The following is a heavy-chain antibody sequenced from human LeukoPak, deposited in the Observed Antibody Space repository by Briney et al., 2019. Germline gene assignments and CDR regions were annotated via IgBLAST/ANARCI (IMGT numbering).Heavy chain of an antibody. CDR1: GFSFSRNNYW. CDR2: IKQDGSEK. V-gene: IGHV3-7*03. D-gene: IGHD4-17*01. CDR3: AKDYGDDAFDI. Sequence: GGSLRLSCVASGFSFSRNNYWMSWVRQAPGKGLEWVANIKQDGSEKYYVDSVKGRFTISRDNSKNTLYLQMNSLRAEDTAVYYCAKDYGDDAFDIWGQGTLVTVSS. J-gene: IGHJ4*02.